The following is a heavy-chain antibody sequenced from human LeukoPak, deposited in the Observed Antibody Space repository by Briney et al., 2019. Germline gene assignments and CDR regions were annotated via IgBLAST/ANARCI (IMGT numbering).Heavy chain of an antibody. J-gene: IGHJ6*03. V-gene: IGHV4-4*07. CDR2: IYTSGST. CDR1: GGSISSYY. Sequence: ASETLSLTCTVSGGSISSYYWSWIRQPAGKGLEWIGRIYTSGSTNYNPSLKSRVTMSVDTSKNQFSLKLSSVTAADTAVYYCARGRPRWGSDVRVHYYYYMDVWGKGTTVTVSS. CDR3: ARGRPRWGSDVRVHYYYYMDV. D-gene: IGHD2-21*02.